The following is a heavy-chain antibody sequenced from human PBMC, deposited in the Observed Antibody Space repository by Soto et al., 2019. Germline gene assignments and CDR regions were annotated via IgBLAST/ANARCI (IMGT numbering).Heavy chain of an antibody. Sequence: PSETLSLTCTVSGGSISSGDYYWSWIRQPPGKGLEWIGYIYDSGSTYYNPSLKRRVTISVDTSKNQFSLKLSAVTAADTAVYYCARGDYYEIFDYWGQGTLVTVSS. J-gene: IGHJ4*02. CDR3: ARGDYYEIFDY. V-gene: IGHV4-30-4*01. CDR2: IYDSGST. D-gene: IGHD3-22*01. CDR1: GGSISSGDYY.